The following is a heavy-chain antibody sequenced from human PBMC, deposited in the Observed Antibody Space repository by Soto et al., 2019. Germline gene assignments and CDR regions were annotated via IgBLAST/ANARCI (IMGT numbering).Heavy chain of an antibody. CDR2: IFSSGES. D-gene: IGHD3-10*01. V-gene: IGHV3-53*01. CDR1: GFTVSSTY. J-gene: IGHJ4*02. Sequence: EVQLVESGGGLLQPGGSLRLSCAASGFTVSSTYMSWVGQAPGKGLEWVSIIFSSGESFYADSVKGRFTISRDSSDNTVYLQMNSLKAEDTAVYYCARGGIGMVRTFDHWGQGTLVTVSS. CDR3: ARGGIGMVRTFDH.